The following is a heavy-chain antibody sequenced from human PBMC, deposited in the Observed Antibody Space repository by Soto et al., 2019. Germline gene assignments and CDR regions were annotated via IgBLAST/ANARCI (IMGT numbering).Heavy chain of an antibody. CDR2: VSADGVPS. J-gene: IGHJ4*02. CDR3: AKTRQAPVGTHFFDL. Sequence: GGSLRLSCEGSGFTFSSFAMGWVRQAPGKGLEWLSSVSADGVPSFSADSVRGRFRVSRDNSKNTLFLQMRFLRVEDTAVYYCAKTRQAPVGTHFFDLWGQGTQVTVSS. V-gene: IGHV3-23*01. CDR1: GFTFSSFA.